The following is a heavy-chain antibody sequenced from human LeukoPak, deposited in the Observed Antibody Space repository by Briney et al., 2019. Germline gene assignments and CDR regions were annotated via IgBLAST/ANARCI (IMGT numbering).Heavy chain of an antibody. V-gene: IGHV3-7*03. CDR3: ARGLRPYSSAGY. Sequence: GGSLRLCCAASGFTFSSYWMSWDRQAPGKGLEWVANIKQDGSEKYYVDSVKGRFTISRDNAKNSLYLQMNSLRAEDTAVYYCARGLRPYSSAGYWGQGTLVTVSS. CDR1: GFTFSSYW. CDR2: IKQDGSEK. D-gene: IGHD6-25*01. J-gene: IGHJ4*02.